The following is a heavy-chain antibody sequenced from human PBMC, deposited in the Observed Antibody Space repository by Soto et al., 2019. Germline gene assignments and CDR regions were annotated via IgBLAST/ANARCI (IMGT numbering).Heavy chain of an antibody. CDR1: GGSFSDYY. Sequence: PSETLSLTCAVYGGSFSDYYWIWIRQPPGKGLEWIGEINHSGTTNYNSSLKSPVTITVDTSNKQFSLKVSSVTAADTAVYYCARAPLFCSSTNCYSGYFDSWGQGTLVTVSS. V-gene: IGHV4-34*01. D-gene: IGHD2-2*01. J-gene: IGHJ4*02. CDR2: INHSGTT. CDR3: ARAPLFCSSTNCYSGYFDS.